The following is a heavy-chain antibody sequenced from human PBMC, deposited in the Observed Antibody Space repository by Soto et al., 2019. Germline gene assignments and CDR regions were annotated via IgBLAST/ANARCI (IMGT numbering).Heavy chain of an antibody. CDR2: INPNSGGT. D-gene: IGHD3-10*01. V-gene: IGHV1-2*02. CDR3: ARRYVCCYGSGTGPYYYGMDV. Sequence: ASVKVSCKASGYTFTGYYMHWVRQAPGQGLEWMGWINPNSGGTNYAQKFQGRVTMTRDTSISTAYMELSRLRSDDTAVYYCARRYVCCYGSGTGPYYYGMDVWGQGTTVTAP. J-gene: IGHJ6*02. CDR1: GYTFTGYY.